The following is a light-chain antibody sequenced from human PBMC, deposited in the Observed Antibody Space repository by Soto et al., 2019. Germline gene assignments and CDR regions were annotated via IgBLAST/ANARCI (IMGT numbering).Light chain of an antibody. CDR3: CSYAGNYILYV. CDR2: DVS. J-gene: IGLJ1*01. V-gene: IGLV2-11*01. Sequence: QSALTQPRSVSGSPGQSVTISCTGTSSDVGGYNYVSWYQQHPGKVPKLMTYDVSKRPSGVPDRFSGSKSGNTASLTISGLQAEDEADYYCCSYAGNYILYVFGTGTKVTVL. CDR1: SSDVGGYNY.